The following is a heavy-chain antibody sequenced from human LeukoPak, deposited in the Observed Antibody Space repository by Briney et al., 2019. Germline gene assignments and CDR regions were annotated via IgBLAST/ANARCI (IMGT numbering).Heavy chain of an antibody. Sequence: GGSLRLSCAASGFTFRSYDMLCVPQATEKGLEWVSSIGIASVTYYAASVKGRVTISRDNAKNTLYLQMNSLRAADPALYYCARDPMGHCMDGWGQGSTVTVSS. V-gene: IGHV3-13*04. CDR3: ARDPMGHCMDG. J-gene: IGHJ6*01. D-gene: IGHD3-10*01. CDR1: GFTFRSYD. CDR2: IGIASVT.